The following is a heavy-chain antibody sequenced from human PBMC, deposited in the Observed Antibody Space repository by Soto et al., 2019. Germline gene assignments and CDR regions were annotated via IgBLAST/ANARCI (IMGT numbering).Heavy chain of an antibody. CDR1: GGSISSGFYP. CDR3: ARGSDGVWNWFDP. V-gene: IGHV4-30-2*01. D-gene: IGHD2-21*02. Sequence: SETLSLTCAVSGGSISSGFYPWSWIRQPPGQGLEWIGYIYNSGNTYYNPSLMSRVTISVDRSQNHFSLKLTSVTAADTAVYYCARGSDGVWNWFDPWGQGTQVTVSS. J-gene: IGHJ5*02. CDR2: IYNSGNT.